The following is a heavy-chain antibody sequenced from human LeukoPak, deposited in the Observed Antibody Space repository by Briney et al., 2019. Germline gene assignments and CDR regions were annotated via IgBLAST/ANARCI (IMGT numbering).Heavy chain of an antibody. V-gene: IGHV3-64*01. J-gene: IGHJ4*02. Sequence: GGSLRLSCAASGFTFSSYAMHWVRQAPGKGLECVSSISSHGGYTYYANSVKGRFTISRDNSKNTLYLQMGSLRAEDMAVYYCAREGYYGSGSYYNAGGNDELDYWGQGTLVTVSS. CDR3: AREGYYGSGSYYNAGGNDELDY. D-gene: IGHD3-10*01. CDR2: ISSHGGYT. CDR1: GFTFSSYA.